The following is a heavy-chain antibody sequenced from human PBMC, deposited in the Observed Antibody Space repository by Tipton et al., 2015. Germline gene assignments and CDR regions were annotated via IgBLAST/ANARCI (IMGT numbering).Heavy chain of an antibody. J-gene: IGHJ4*02. Sequence: TLSLTCAFSGGSFSDYYCTWFRQPPGKGLEWIGEVNHSGSTNYTPSLKSRVSMSIDTSTNHFSLRLNSATAADTAVYYCAQTNTPTFYFDSWGQGTLVTVSS. CDR1: GGSFSDYY. CDR2: VNHSGST. D-gene: IGHD5-18*01. V-gene: IGHV4-34*01. CDR3: AQTNTPTFYFDS.